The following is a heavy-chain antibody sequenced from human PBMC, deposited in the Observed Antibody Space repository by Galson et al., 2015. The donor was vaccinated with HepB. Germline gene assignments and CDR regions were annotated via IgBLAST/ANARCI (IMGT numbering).Heavy chain of an antibody. CDR1: GLSFSDWY. Sequence: SLRLSCAASGLSFSDWYMSWIRQAPGKGLGWVSYISSSGSIVYDADSVKGRFTISRDNAKNLLYLQMNSLRAEDTAVYYCAREKSVGGTGYPFDSWGQGTLVTVSS. CDR3: AREKSVGGTGYPFDS. D-gene: IGHD3-10*01. J-gene: IGHJ4*02. V-gene: IGHV3-11*01. CDR2: ISSSGSIV.